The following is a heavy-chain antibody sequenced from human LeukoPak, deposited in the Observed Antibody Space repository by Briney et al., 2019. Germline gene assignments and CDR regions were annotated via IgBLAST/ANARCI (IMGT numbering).Heavy chain of an antibody. CDR2: ISSSSSTI. CDR1: GFTFSSYS. J-gene: IGHJ4*02. Sequence: GGSLRLSCAASGFTFSSYSMNWVRQAPGKGLEWVSYISSSSSTIYYADSVKGRFTISRDNAKNSLYLQMNSLRAEDTAVYYCATEWPTYYYDSSGYLYWGQGTLVTLSS. D-gene: IGHD3-22*01. V-gene: IGHV3-48*01. CDR3: ATEWPTYYYDSSGYLY.